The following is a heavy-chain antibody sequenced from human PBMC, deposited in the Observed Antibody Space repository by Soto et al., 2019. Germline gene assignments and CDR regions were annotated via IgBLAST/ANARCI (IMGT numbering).Heavy chain of an antibody. Sequence: QVQLQESGPGLVKPSETLSLTCTVSGGSISSYYWSWIRQPPGKGLEWIGYIYYSGSTNYNPSLKRRVTISVDTSKNQFSLKLSSVTAADTAVYYCARNNRGYEPYDYWGQGTLVTVSS. D-gene: IGHD5-12*01. J-gene: IGHJ4*02. CDR3: ARNNRGYEPYDY. CDR1: GGSISSYY. V-gene: IGHV4-59*08. CDR2: IYYSGST.